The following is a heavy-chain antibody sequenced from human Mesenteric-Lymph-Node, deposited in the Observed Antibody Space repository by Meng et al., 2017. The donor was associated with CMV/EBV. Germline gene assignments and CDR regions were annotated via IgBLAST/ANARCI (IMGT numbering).Heavy chain of an antibody. J-gene: IGHJ4*02. D-gene: IGHD4-23*01. CDR3: ARHQRWLKSEGGFNY. Sequence: GQLQQGGAGLLKPSETLSLPCAVYGGSFSGYYWSWIRQPPGKGLEWIGEINHSGSTNYNPSLKSRVTISVDTSKNQFSLKLSSVTAADTAVYYCARHQRWLKSEGGFNYWGQGTLVTVSS. CDR2: INHSGST. CDR1: GGSFSGYY. V-gene: IGHV4-34*01.